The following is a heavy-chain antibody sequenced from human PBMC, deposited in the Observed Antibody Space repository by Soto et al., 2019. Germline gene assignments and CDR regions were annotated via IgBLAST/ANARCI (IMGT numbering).Heavy chain of an antibody. CDR1: GFTFDDYA. CDR2: ISWNSGSI. CDR3: AKDFSGFLAATSS. Sequence: GGSLRLSCAASGFTFDDYAMHWVRQAPGKGLEWVSGISWNSGSIGYADSVKGRFTISRDNAKNSLYLQMNSLRAEDTALYYCAKDFSGFLAATSSWGQGTLVTVSS. J-gene: IGHJ5*02. D-gene: IGHD2-15*01. V-gene: IGHV3-9*01.